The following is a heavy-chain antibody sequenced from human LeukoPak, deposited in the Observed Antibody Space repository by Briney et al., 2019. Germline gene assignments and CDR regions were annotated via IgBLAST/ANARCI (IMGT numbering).Heavy chain of an antibody. CDR3: ASGGGYCSGGWCWFDP. Sequence: SETLSLTCTVYGGSISSHYWSWIRQPPGKGLEWIGYIYYSGSTNYNPSLKSRVTISVDTSKNQFSLKLSSVTAADTAVYYCASGGGYCSGGWCWFDPWGQGTLVTVSS. D-gene: IGHD2-15*01. CDR2: IYYSGST. J-gene: IGHJ5*02. V-gene: IGHV4-59*11. CDR1: GGSISSHY.